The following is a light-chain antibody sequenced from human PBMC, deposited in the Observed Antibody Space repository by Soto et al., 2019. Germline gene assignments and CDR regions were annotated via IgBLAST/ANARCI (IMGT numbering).Light chain of an antibody. J-gene: IGKJ2*01. CDR2: GAS. Sequence: LTQSPGTLSLSPGERATLSCRASQSVSSSYLAWYQQKPGQAPRLLIYGASSRATGIPDRFSGSGSGTDFTLTISRLEPEDFAVYYCQQYGSSPPYTFGQGTKLEIK. CDR1: QSVSSSY. CDR3: QQYGSSPPYT. V-gene: IGKV3-20*01.